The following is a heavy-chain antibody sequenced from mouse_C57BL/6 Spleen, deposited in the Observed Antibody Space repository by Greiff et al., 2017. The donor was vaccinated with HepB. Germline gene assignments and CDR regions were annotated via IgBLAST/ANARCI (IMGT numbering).Heavy chain of an antibody. CDR3: ARWKDYYGSSVWYFDV. CDR1: GYSITSGYY. CDR2: ISYDGSN. D-gene: IGHD1-1*01. V-gene: IGHV3-6*01. J-gene: IGHJ1*03. Sequence: EVKLQESGPGLVKPSQSLSLTCSVTGYSITSGYYWNWIRQFPGNKLEWMGYISYDGSNNYNPSLKNRISITRDTSKNQFFLKLNSVTTEDTATYDCARWKDYYGSSVWYFDVWGTGTTVTVSS.